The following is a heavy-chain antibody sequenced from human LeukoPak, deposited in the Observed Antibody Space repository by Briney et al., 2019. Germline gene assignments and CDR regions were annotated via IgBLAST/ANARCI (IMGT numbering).Heavy chain of an antibody. CDR1: GGSISSGSYY. CDR2: IYTSGST. V-gene: IGHV4-61*02. Sequence: PSETLSLTCTVSGGSISSGSYYWSWIRQPAGKGLEWIGRIYTSGSTNYNPSLKSRVTISVDTSKNQFSLRLSSVTAADTAVYYCARAIFYGDYDYDAFDIWGQGTMVTVSS. J-gene: IGHJ3*02. D-gene: IGHD4-17*01. CDR3: ARAIFYGDYDYDAFDI.